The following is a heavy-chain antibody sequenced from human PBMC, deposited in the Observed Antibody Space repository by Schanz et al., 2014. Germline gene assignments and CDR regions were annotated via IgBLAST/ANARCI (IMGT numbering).Heavy chain of an antibody. D-gene: IGHD3-9*01. CDR3: ARRNFYDKSAAFDY. J-gene: IGHJ4*02. V-gene: IGHV3-72*01. CDR2: SRNKGHSYTS. Sequence: EVQQVESGGGMVQPGGSLRLSCAASGFTFSDHFMDWVRQAPGKGLEWVGHSRNKGHSYTSEYAASVKGRFTISRDESESSLYLQMDSLKTEDTAVYYCARRNFYDKSAAFDYWGQGSLVTVSS. CDR1: GFTFSDHF.